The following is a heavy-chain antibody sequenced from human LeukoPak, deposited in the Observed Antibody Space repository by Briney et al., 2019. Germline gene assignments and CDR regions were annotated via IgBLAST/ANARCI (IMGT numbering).Heavy chain of an antibody. CDR2: ISGISGGT. CDR1: GFSFSDYA. Sequence: PGGSLRLSCAASGFSFSDYAMTWVRQAPGKGLEWVSGISGISGGTYYADSVKGRFTISRANSKKTVYLQMNSLGVEDTAVYYCAKVAEMATVIAWFDPWGQGTLVTVSS. V-gene: IGHV3-23*01. J-gene: IGHJ5*02. CDR3: AKVAEMATVIAWFDP. D-gene: IGHD5-24*01.